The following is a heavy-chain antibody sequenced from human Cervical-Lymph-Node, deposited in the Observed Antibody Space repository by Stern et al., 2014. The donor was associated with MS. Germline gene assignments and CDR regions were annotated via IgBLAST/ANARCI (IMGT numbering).Heavy chain of an antibody. Sequence: QVQLVESGAEVKKPGASVKVSCKASGYTFTSYYMHWVRQAPGQGLEWMGIINPSGGSTSYAQKFQGRVTMTRDTSPSTVYMELSSLRSEDTAVYYCALYNWNSDYYYYYGMDVWGQGTTVTVSS. D-gene: IGHD1-7*01. CDR1: GYTFTSYY. CDR3: ALYNWNSDYYYYYGMDV. CDR2: INPSGGST. V-gene: IGHV1-46*03. J-gene: IGHJ6*02.